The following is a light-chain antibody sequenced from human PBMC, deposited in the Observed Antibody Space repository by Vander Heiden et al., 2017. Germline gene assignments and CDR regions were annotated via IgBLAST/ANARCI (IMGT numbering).Light chain of an antibody. CDR1: SSDVGSYNY. J-gene: IGLJ3*02. CDR2: DVT. CDR3: ISYTSTNNYWV. Sequence: QSALTQPAPVSGSPGQSITISCTGTSSDVGSYNYVSWYQHHPGKAPKLTIYDVTRRPSGISNRFSGSKSGNTASLTISGLQAEDEADYYCISYTSTNNYWVFGGGTKLTVL. V-gene: IGLV2-14*03.